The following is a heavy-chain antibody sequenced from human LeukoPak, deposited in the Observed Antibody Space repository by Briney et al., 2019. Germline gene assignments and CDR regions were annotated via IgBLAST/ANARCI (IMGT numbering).Heavy chain of an antibody. D-gene: IGHD2-2*01. Sequence: QSGGSLRLSCAASGFTFSSYGMHWVRQAPGKGLEWVAFIRYDGSNKYYADSVKGRFTISRDNSKNTLYLQMNSLRAEDTAVYYCARDSPRSYIVVVPAATVLDYWGQGTLVTVSS. J-gene: IGHJ4*02. CDR1: GFTFSSYG. V-gene: IGHV3-30*02. CDR2: IRYDGSNK. CDR3: ARDSPRSYIVVVPAATVLDY.